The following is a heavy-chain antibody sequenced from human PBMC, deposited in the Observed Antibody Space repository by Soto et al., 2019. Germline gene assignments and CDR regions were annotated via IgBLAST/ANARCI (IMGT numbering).Heavy chain of an antibody. CDR1: GGSISSGGYS. CDR3: ARSTYVWGSYRYYFDY. J-gene: IGHJ4*02. D-gene: IGHD3-16*02. Sequence: LSLTCAVSGGSISSGGYSWSWIRQPPGKGLEWIGYFYHSGSTYYNPSLKSRVTISVDRSKNQFSLKLSSVTAADTAVYYCARSTYVWGSYRYYFDYWGQGTLVTVYS. CDR2: FYHSGST. V-gene: IGHV4-30-2*01.